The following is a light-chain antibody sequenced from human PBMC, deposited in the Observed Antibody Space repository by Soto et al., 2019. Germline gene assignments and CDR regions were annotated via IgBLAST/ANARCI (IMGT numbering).Light chain of an antibody. J-gene: IGLJ2*01. CDR1: SSDVGGYNY. CDR2: DVN. Sequence: QSALTQPASVSGSPGQSITISCTGTSSDVGGYNYVSWYQQHPGKAPKLMIYDVNNRPSGVSNRFSGSKSGNTASLTISGPRAEDGGDYYCTSNTSSITLVFGGGTKLPVL. CDR3: TSNTSSITLV. V-gene: IGLV2-14*01.